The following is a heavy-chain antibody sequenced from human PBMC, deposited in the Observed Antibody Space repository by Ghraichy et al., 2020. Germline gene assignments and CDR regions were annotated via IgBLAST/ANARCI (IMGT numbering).Heavy chain of an antibody. CDR1: GFTFSSYE. D-gene: IGHD6-19*01. CDR3: ARGGYSSGWYYYYGMDV. CDR2: ISSSGSTI. Sequence: GGSLRLSCAASGFTFSSYEMNWVRQAPGKGLEWVSYISSSGSTIYYADSVKGRFTISRDNAKNSLYLQMNSLRAEDTAVYYCARGGYSSGWYYYYGMDVWGQGTTVTVSS. J-gene: IGHJ6*02. V-gene: IGHV3-48*03.